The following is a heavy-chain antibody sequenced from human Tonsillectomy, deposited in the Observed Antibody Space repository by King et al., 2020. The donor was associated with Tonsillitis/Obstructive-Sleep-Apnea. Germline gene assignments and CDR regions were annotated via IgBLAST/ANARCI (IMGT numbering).Heavy chain of an antibody. CDR2: INRDGSIT. J-gene: IGHJ4*02. CDR3: ARMSPSHLGY. V-gene: IGHV3-74*01. D-gene: IGHD5/OR15-5a*01. CDR1: GFTFLSYW. Sequence: VQLVESGGGLVQPGGSLRLSCAASGFTFLSYWLHWVRQAPGKGVVWVSRINRDGSITSYADSVKGRFTISRDNAKNTLYLQMISLRAEDTAVYYCARMSPSHLGYWGQGTLVTVSS.